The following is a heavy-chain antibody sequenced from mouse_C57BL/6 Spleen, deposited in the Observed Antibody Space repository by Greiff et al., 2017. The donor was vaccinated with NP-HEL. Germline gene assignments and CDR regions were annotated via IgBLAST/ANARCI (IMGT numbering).Heavy chain of an antibody. CDR1: GYTFTSYW. J-gene: IGHJ4*01. CDR2: IYPSDSET. D-gene: IGHD1-1*01. V-gene: IGHV1-61*01. Sequence: VQLQQSGAELVRPGSSVKLSCKASGYTFTSYWMDWVKQRPGQGLEWIGNIYPSDSETHYNQKFKDKATLTVDKSSSTAYMQLSSLTSEDSAVYYCARKGPGSSDYYAMDYWGQGTSVTVSS. CDR3: ARKGPGSSDYYAMDY.